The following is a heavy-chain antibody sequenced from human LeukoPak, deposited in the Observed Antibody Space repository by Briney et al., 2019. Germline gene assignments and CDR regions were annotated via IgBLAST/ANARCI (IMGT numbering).Heavy chain of an antibody. CDR1: GFTFSSYA. D-gene: IGHD6-13*01. Sequence: GGSLRLSCAASGFTFSSYAMHWVRQAPGKGLEWVAVISYAGSNKYYADSVKGRFTISRDNSRNTLYLQMNSLRAEDTAVYYCARGGGSSSWYSPKNYYYYGMDVWGQGTTVTVSS. J-gene: IGHJ6*02. CDR3: ARGGGSSSWYSPKNYYYYGMDV. CDR2: ISYAGSNK. V-gene: IGHV3-30-3*01.